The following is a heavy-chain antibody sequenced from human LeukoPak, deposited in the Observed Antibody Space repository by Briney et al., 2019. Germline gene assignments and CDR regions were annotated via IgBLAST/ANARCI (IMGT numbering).Heavy chain of an antibody. J-gene: IGHJ4*02. CDR3: ARGRSRGYSYFDY. CDR2: INHSGST. V-gene: IGHV4-34*01. D-gene: IGHD5-18*01. Sequence: SETLSLTCAVYGGSFSGYYWSWIRQPPGKGLEWIGEINHSGSTNYNPSLKSRVTISVDTSKNQFSLKLSSVTAADTAVYYCARGRSRGYSYFDYWGQGTLVTVSS. CDR1: GGSFSGYY.